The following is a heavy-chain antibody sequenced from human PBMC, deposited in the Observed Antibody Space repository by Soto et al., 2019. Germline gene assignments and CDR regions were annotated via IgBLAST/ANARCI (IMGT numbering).Heavy chain of an antibody. CDR1: GGSVSSGSYY. J-gene: IGHJ4*02. CDR2: IYYSGST. Sequence: SETLSLTCTVSGGSVSSGSYYWSWIRQPPGKGLEWIGYIYYSGSTNYNPSLKSRVPISVDTSKNQFSLKLSSVTAADTAVYYCARGSPYYYDSSGYYQYYFDYWGQGTLVTVSS. D-gene: IGHD3-22*01. CDR3: ARGSPYYYDSSGYYQYYFDY. V-gene: IGHV4-61*01.